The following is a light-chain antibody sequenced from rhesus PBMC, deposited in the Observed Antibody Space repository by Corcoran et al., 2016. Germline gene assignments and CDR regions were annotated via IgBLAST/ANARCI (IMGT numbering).Light chain of an antibody. CDR2: NAS. J-gene: IGKJ3*01. V-gene: IGKV1-22*01. CDR3: KQCSSNPFT. CDR1: RSISSW. Sequence: DIQMTQSPSSLSASVGDTVTIACRASRSISSWLAWYQQKPGKAPKLLIYNASSLQSGVPTRFSGSGSATDFTLTISSLQSEDFATYACKQCSSNPFTFGPGTKLDIK.